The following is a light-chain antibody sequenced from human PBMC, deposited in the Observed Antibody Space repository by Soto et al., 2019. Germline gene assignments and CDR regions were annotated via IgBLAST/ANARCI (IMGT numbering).Light chain of an antibody. CDR1: QSLLHTNGYNY. J-gene: IGKJ2*01. CDR3: MQALQTPRT. V-gene: IGKV2-28*01. CDR2: LGS. Sequence: DIVMTQSPLSLTVTPGESASISCWSSQSLLHTNGYNYFDWYLQKPGQSPQLLIYLGSNRASGVPDRFSGRGSGTDFTLRISRVXADDVAVYYCMQALQTPRTFGQGTKLE.